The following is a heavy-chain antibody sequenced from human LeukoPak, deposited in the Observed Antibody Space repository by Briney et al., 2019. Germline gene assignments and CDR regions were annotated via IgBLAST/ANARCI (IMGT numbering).Heavy chain of an antibody. CDR3: ASFYYYDSSGYSGFDY. Sequence: SETLSLTCTVSGGSISSYYWSWIRQPPGKGLEWIGYIYYSGSTNYNPSLKSRVTISVDTSKNQFSLKLSSVTAADTAVYYCASFYYYDSSGYSGFDYWGQGTLVTVSS. CDR1: GGSISSYY. CDR2: IYYSGST. D-gene: IGHD3-22*01. J-gene: IGHJ4*02. V-gene: IGHV4-59*01.